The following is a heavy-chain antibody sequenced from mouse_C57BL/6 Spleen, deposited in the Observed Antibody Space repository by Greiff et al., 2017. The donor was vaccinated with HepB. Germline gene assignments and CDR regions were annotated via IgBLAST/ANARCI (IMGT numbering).Heavy chain of an antibody. CDR2: INYDGSST. J-gene: IGHJ1*03. CDR1: GFTFSDYY. D-gene: IGHD1-1*01. Sequence: DVQLVESEGGLVQPGSSMKLSCTASGFTFSDYYMAWVRQVPEKGLEWVANINYDGSSTYYLDSLKSRFIISRDNAKNILYLQMSSLKSEDTATYYCARDLYYYGQWYFDVWGTGTTVTVSS. V-gene: IGHV5-16*01. CDR3: ARDLYYYGQWYFDV.